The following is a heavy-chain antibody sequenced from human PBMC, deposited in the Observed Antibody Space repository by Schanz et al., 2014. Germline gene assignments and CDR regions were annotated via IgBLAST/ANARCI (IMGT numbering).Heavy chain of an antibody. D-gene: IGHD3-22*01. V-gene: IGHV1-2*02. Sequence: QVQLLQSGAEVKKPGASVKVSCKASGYTFTGYYMHWVRQAPGQGLEWMGRINPNSGGTNYAQKFQGRVTITADKSTSTAYMELSNLRSEDTAVYYCARAGQDYSDSSGYATYYFDYWGQGTQVTVSS. CDR1: GYTFTGYY. CDR2: INPNSGGT. CDR3: ARAGQDYSDSSGYATYYFDY. J-gene: IGHJ4*02.